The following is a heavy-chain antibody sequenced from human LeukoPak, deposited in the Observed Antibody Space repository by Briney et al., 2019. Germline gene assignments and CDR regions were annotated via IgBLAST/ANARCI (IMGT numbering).Heavy chain of an antibody. CDR2: INPNSGGT. D-gene: IGHD1-26*01. Sequence: ASVKVSCKASGYTFTGYYIHWVRQAPGQGLEWMGWINPNSGGTNYAQKFQGRVTMTRDTSISTAYMDLSRLRSDDTAVYYCARGSNVGATFSFLDYWGQGTLVTVSS. J-gene: IGHJ4*02. CDR1: GYTFTGYY. V-gene: IGHV1-2*02. CDR3: ARGSNVGATFSFLDY.